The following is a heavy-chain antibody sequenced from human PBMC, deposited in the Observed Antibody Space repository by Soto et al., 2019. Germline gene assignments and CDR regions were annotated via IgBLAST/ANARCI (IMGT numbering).Heavy chain of an antibody. CDR3: TWMTTMPTLCY. CDR2: IKSKRGGGPI. CDR1: GFTFSDAW. J-gene: IGHJ4*02. D-gene: IGHD4-17*01. Sequence: EVQLVESGGGLVKPGGSLRLSCAASGFTFSDAWMSWVRQAPGKGLEWVGRIKSKRGGGPIDYAAPVKGRFTISRDDSENTLYLEPNSLKFEDTAVCHCTWMTTMPTLCYWGQIAMVTVS. V-gene: IGHV3-15*01.